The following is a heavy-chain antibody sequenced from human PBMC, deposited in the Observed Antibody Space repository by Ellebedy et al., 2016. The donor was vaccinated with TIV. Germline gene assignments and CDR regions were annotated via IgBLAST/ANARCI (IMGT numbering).Heavy chain of an antibody. J-gene: IGHJ1*01. Sequence: MPSETLSLTCAVYGGSFSAYYWTWIRQPPGKGLEWIGEINHSGSTNYSPSLKSRVTISVDTSKNQFSLHLSSVTAADTAVYYCAREDPKFHHWGQGTLVTVSS. V-gene: IGHV4-34*01. CDR1: GGSFSAYY. CDR3: AREDPKFHH. CDR2: INHSGST.